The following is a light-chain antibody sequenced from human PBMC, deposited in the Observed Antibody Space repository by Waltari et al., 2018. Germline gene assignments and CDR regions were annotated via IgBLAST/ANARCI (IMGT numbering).Light chain of an antibody. Sequence: EIVLTQSPGTLSLSPGERATLSCRASQSVSRALAWYQQKPGQAPRLLIYGASPRATGVPDRFSGSGSGTDFSLTISSLDPEDFAVYYCQHYVKLPVTYGQGTKVEI. J-gene: IGKJ1*01. CDR2: GAS. V-gene: IGKV3-20*01. CDR1: QSVSRA. CDR3: QHYVKLPVT.